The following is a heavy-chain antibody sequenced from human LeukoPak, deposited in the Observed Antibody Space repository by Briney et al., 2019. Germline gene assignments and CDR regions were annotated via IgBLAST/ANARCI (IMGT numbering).Heavy chain of an antibody. CDR1: GFTFSNHW. J-gene: IGHJ6*02. V-gene: IGHV3-74*01. CDR2: IKTDGSVT. CDR3: ARGISMDV. Sequence: ASLRLSCASSGFTFSNHWIHWVRQPPGRGLVWVSRIKTDGSVTNYADSVEGRFTISRDNAKSTLYLQMNSLRVEDTAVYYCARGISMDVWGQGTTVTVSS.